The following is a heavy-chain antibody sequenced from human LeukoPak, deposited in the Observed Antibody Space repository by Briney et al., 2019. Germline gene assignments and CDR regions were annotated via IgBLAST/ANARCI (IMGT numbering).Heavy chain of an antibody. CDR1: GGYINSHY. D-gene: IGHD3-22*01. J-gene: IGHJ4*02. Sequence: SETLSLTCTVSGGYINSHYWGWIRQPPGKVLEYIGYVSYTGSAIYSPSLESRVTISIDTSKKQFSLNLRSVNTADTAVYYCARVDLGGSGYFFDLWGQGALVTVSS. V-gene: IGHV4-59*11. CDR2: VSYTGSA. CDR3: ARVDLGGSGYFFDL.